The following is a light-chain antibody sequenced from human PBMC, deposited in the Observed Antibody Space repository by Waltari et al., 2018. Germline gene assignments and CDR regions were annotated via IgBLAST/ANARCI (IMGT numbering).Light chain of an antibody. CDR3: CTYVGRTTFHVT. CDR1: ISDVGTYNL. J-gene: IGLJ2*01. CDR2: EDN. Sequence: QSALTQPASVSGSPGQSITISCTGTISDVGTYNLVSWYQQHPGNAPKLIIYEDNKRPSGVSDRLSGSKSGNTASLTISGLQAEDEADYYCCTYVGRTTFHVTFGGGTKLTVL. V-gene: IGLV2-23*02.